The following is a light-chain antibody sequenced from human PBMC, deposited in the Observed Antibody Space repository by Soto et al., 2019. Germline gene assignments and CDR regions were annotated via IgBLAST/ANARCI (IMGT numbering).Light chain of an antibody. J-gene: IGKJ4*01. CDR2: KAS. Sequence: DIQMTQSPSTLSAFVGDRVAITCRASQSISHWLAWYQQKPGKAPKILIYKASTLQSGVPSRFSGSGSGTEFTLTISSLQPDDLATYYCQQYVAFPLTFGGGTKVEIK. CDR3: QQYVAFPLT. CDR1: QSISHW. V-gene: IGKV1-5*03.